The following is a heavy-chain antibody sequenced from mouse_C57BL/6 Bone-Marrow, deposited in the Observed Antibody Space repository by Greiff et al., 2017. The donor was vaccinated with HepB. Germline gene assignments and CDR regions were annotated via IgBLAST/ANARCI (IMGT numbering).Heavy chain of an antibody. CDR1: GFNIKDDY. V-gene: IGHV14-4*01. Sequence: LVESGAELVRPGASVKLSCTASGFNIKDDYMHWVKQRPEQGLEWIGWIDPENGDTEYASKFQGKATITADTSSNTAYLQLSSLTSEDTAVYYCTTSAYDYVDYWGQGTTLTVSS. CDR3: TTSAYDYVDY. D-gene: IGHD2-4*01. J-gene: IGHJ2*01. CDR2: IDPENGDT.